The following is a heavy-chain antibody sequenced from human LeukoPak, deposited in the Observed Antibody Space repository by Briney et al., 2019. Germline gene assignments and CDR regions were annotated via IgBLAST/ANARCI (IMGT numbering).Heavy chain of an antibody. V-gene: IGHV3-9*01. CDR2: ISWNSGSI. CDR1: GFTFDDYA. CDR3: AKDSVSGPLDY. J-gene: IGHJ4*02. D-gene: IGHD6-25*01. Sequence: GGSLRLSCAAAGFTFDDYAMHGVRQAPGKGLEGGSGISWNSGSIGYADSVKGRFTISRANAKNSLYLQMNSLRAEDTALYYCAKDSVSGPLDYWGQGTLVTVSS.